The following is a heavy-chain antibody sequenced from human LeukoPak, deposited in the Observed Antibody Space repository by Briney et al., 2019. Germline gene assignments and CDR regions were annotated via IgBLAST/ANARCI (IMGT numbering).Heavy chain of an antibody. CDR2: IWYDGSNK. CDR1: GFTFSSYG. V-gene: IGHV3-33*01. D-gene: IGHD6-13*01. CDR3: ARDPAAGTSYYFDY. J-gene: IGHJ4*02. Sequence: GGSLRLSCAASGFTFSSYGMHWVRQAPGKGLEWVAVIWYDGSNKYYADSVKGRFTISRDNSKNTLYLQMNSLRAEDTAVYYCARDPAAGTSYYFDYWGQGTLVTVSS.